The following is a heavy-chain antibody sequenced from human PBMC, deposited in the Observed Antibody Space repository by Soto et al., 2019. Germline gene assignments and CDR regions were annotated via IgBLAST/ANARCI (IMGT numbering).Heavy chain of an antibody. V-gene: IGHV1-18*01. Sequence: QVQLVQSGAEVKKPAASVKVSCKASGYTFTSYGISWVRQAPGQGLEWMGWISAYNGNTNYAQTLPGRVTMSTDTATRTASMVLRSPRSDDKAVHYFTSGTTVERGNYWGQGTLVTVSS. CDR1: GYTFTSYG. CDR2: ISAYNGNT. J-gene: IGHJ4*02. D-gene: IGHD4-4*01. CDR3: TSGTTVERGNY.